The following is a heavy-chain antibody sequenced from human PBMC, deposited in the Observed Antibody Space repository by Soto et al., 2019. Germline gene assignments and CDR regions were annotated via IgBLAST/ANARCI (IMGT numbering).Heavy chain of an antibody. CDR1: GDSISGYY. CDR2: SSSSGSP. V-gene: IGHV4-59*01. CDR3: ARARYYGAKNDF. D-gene: IGHD1-26*01. Sequence: QVRLQESGPGLVKPSETLSLTCTVSGDSISGYYWSWIRQPPGKRPEWLGCSSSSGSPKYNPSLRSRVTLSIGTRRSQFSLRLNSVTAADTAVYYCARARYYGAKNDFWGQGTRVTVSS. J-gene: IGHJ4*02.